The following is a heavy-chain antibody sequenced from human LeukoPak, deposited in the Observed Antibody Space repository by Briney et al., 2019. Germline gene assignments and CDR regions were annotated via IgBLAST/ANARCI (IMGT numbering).Heavy chain of an antibody. CDR3: ARDLAGVVGVTAWFDP. J-gene: IGHJ5*02. CDR2: ISASNGNT. CDR1: AYTFTSYA. V-gene: IGHV1-18*01. D-gene: IGHD1-26*01. Sequence: VASVKVSCKASAYTFTSYAIGWVRQAPGQGLEWMGWISASNGNTNYAQKLHGRVTMTTDTSTNTVYMELRSLRFDDTAVYYCARDLAGVVGVTAWFDPWGQGTLVTVSS.